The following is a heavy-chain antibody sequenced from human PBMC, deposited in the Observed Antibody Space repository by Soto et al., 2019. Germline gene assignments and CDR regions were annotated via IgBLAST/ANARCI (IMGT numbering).Heavy chain of an antibody. CDR3: ARSRNGAVPDSINF. CDR1: GFTFSRYA. V-gene: IGHV3-30-3*01. CDR2: ISRDGSSR. Sequence: GGSLRLSCAASGFTFSRYAMHWVRQAPGEGLEWVAVISRDGSSRYYGDSVKGRFTVSRDNSNNTLYLSMTSLRPDDTAVFYCARSRNGAVPDSINFWGQGTLVTVSS. J-gene: IGHJ4*02. D-gene: IGHD2-8*01.